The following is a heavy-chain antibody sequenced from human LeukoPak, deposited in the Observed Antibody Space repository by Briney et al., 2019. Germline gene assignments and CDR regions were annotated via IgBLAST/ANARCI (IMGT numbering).Heavy chain of an antibody. CDR1: GFTFSSYG. CDR2: IWYDGSNK. CDR3: AREYSSGWPYYFDY. J-gene: IGHJ4*02. D-gene: IGHD6-19*01. V-gene: IGHV3-33*01. Sequence: PGRSLRLSCAASGFTFSSYGMHWVRQAPGKGLEWVAVIWYDGSNKYYADSVKGRFTISRDNAKNSLFLQMNSLRAEDTAVYYCAREYSSGWPYYFDYWGQGILVTVSS.